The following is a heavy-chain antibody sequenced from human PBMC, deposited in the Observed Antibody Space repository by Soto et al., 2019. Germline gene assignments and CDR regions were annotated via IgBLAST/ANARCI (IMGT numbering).Heavy chain of an antibody. Sequence: ETLSLTCNVSGGSIYTYYWSWLRQSPGKGLDWIGYIADGGSTKYNPSLESRVTISVDTPKKQVSLKMSSVSDEETAIYFCEGYCSRSICPEDHYFGLEVWCQGPTVT. CDR2: IADGGST. D-gene: IGHD2-2*01. V-gene: IGHV4-59*01. CDR1: GGSIYTYY. J-gene: IGHJ6*02. CDR3: EGYCSRSICPEDHYFGLEV.